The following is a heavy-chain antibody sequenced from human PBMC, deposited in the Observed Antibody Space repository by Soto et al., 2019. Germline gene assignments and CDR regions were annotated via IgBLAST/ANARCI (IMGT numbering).Heavy chain of an antibody. V-gene: IGHV3-23*01. CDR3: AKDKFLAVITFPDY. CDR2: ISGSGGST. CDR1: GFTFSSYA. J-gene: IGHJ4*02. D-gene: IGHD3-16*01. Sequence: GGSLRLSCAASGFTFSSYAMSWVRQAPGKGLEWVSAISGSGGSTYYADSVKGRFTISRDNSKNTLYLQMNSLRAEDTAVYYCAKDKFLAVITFPDYWGQGTLVTVSS.